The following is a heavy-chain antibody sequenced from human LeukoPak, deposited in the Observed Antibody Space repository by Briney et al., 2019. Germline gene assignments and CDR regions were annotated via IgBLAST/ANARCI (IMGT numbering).Heavy chain of an antibody. J-gene: IGHJ4*02. Sequence: GGSLRLSCAASGFTFSYYWMSWVRQAPGKGLEWVANIKQDGSEKYDVDSLKGRLTIPRDDARNSLYLQMNSLRAEDTAVYYCVREETYSSGWYGPDYWGQGTLVTVSS. V-gene: IGHV3-7*01. D-gene: IGHD6-19*01. CDR2: IKQDGSEK. CDR1: GFTFSYYW. CDR3: VREETYSSGWYGPDY.